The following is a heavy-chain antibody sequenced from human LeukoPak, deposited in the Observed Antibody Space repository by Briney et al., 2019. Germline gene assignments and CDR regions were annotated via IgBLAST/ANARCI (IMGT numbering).Heavy chain of an antibody. Sequence: GVSVKVSCKASGYTFTGYYMHWVRQAPGQGLEWMGWINPNSGGTNYAQKFQGRVTMTRDTSISTAYMELSRLRSDDTAVYNCASIPDYGDYPSYYYMDVWGKGTTVTVSS. CDR3: ASIPDYGDYPSYYYMDV. D-gene: IGHD4-17*01. CDR1: GYTFTGYY. CDR2: INPNSGGT. V-gene: IGHV1-2*02. J-gene: IGHJ6*03.